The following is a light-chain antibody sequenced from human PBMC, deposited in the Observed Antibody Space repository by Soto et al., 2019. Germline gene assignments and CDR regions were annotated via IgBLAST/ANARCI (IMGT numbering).Light chain of an antibody. CDR1: SSDVGGYNY. CDR3: NSYTSKSTGV. V-gene: IGLV2-14*01. Sequence: QSALTQPASVSGSPGQSITISCNGTSSDVGGYNYVSWYQQHPGKAPKLIIYEVSNRPSGVSNRFSGSKSGNTASLIISGLQAEDEADYYCNSYTSKSTGVFGTGTKLTVL. CDR2: EVS. J-gene: IGLJ1*01.